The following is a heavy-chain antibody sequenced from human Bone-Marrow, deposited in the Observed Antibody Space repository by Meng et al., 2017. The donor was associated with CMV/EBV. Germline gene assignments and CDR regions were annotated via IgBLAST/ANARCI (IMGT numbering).Heavy chain of an antibody. CDR2: INHSGST. CDR3: ARVDTAMVTFLN. D-gene: IGHD5-18*01. CDR1: GGSFSGYY. Sequence: SETLSLTCAVYGGSFSGYYWSWIRQPPGKGLEWIGEINHSGSTNYNPSLKSRVTISVDTSKNQFSLKLSSVTAADTAVYYCARVDTAMVTFLNWGQGTLVTVSS. V-gene: IGHV4-34*01. J-gene: IGHJ4*02.